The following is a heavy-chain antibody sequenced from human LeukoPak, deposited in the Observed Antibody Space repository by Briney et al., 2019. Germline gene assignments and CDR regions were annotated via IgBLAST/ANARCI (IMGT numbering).Heavy chain of an antibody. Sequence: GASVKVSCKASGGTFSSYAISWVRQAPRQGLEWMGRIIPIFGIANYAQKFQGRVTITADKSTSTAYMELSSLRSEDTAVYYCARGGNCSSTSCQTYYYYGVDVWGQGTTVTVSS. CDR2: IIPIFGIA. CDR3: ARGGNCSSTSCQTYYYYGVDV. CDR1: GGTFSSYA. D-gene: IGHD2-2*01. J-gene: IGHJ6*02. V-gene: IGHV1-69*04.